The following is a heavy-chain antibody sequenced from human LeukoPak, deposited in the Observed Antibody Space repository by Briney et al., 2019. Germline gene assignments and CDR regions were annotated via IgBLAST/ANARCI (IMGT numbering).Heavy chain of an antibody. Sequence: SVKVSCKASGGTLSTYAISWVRQAPGQGLEWMGRIIPILGIAKYTQKFQGRVTITADNSTDTAYMELSSLRSEDTAVYYCARDRSGAGYQSNSHDYWGQGTLVTVSS. J-gene: IGHJ4*02. V-gene: IGHV1-69*04. D-gene: IGHD3-10*01. CDR2: IIPILGIA. CDR3: ARDRSGAGYQSNSHDY. CDR1: GGTLSTYA.